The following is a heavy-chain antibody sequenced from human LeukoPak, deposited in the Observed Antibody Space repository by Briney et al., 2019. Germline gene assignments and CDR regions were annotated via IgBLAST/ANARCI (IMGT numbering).Heavy chain of an antibody. J-gene: IGHJ6*03. CDR2: IYYSGNT. Sequence: PSETLSLTCSVSGGSIRSYYWTWIRQPPGKGLEWIGYIYYSGNTNYNPSLKSRVTISVDTSKNQFSLKLSSVSAADTAVYYCARGRVSSSTWYSTYYYFFYMDFWGKGTTVTVSS. CDR3: ARGRVSSSTWYSTYYYFFYMDF. CDR1: GGSIRSYY. V-gene: IGHV4-59*01. D-gene: IGHD4-11*01.